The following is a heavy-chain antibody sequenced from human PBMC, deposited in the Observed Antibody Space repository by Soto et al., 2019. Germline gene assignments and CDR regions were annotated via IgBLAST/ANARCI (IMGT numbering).Heavy chain of an antibody. CDR3: ARDSAGKTDWGLRGAFDF. V-gene: IGHV3-33*01. J-gene: IGHJ3*01. CDR2: MWYDGSNK. CDR1: GFTFSVHG. Sequence: QVQLVESGGGVVQPGRSQRLSCAASGFTFSVHGMHWVRQAPGKGLEWVAVMWYDGSNKYYADSVKGRFSISRDNSKNTLYLHMSSLRGEDTAVYYCARDSAGKTDWGLRGAFDFWGQGTMVTVSS. D-gene: IGHD7-27*01.